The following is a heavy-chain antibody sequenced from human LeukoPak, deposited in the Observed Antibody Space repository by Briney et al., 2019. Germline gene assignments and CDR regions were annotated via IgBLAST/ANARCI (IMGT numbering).Heavy chain of an antibody. V-gene: IGHV3-23*01. CDR1: GFTFSSYG. D-gene: IGHD3-16*01. Sequence: GGTLRLSCAASGFTFSSYGMSWVRQSPGKGLEWVSGISASGGSTYYADSVKGRFTIPRDNSKNTLYLQMNSLRADDTAVYYCAKRGGMYPAYYFDYWGQGTLVTVSS. CDR2: ISASGGST. CDR3: AKRGGMYPAYYFDY. J-gene: IGHJ4*02.